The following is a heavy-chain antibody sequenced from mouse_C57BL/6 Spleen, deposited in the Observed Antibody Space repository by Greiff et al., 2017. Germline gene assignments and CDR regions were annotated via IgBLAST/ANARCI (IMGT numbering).Heavy chain of an antibody. J-gene: IGHJ4*01. Sequence: QVQLQQPGAELVKPGASVKLSCKASGYTFTSYWMHWVKQRPGRGLEWIGRIDPNSGGTKYNEKFKSKATLTVDKPSSTAYMQRSSLTSEDSAVYYCAKGDYSNYVGAMDYWGQGTSVTVSS. D-gene: IGHD2-5*01. CDR2: IDPNSGGT. V-gene: IGHV1-72*01. CDR3: AKGDYSNYVGAMDY. CDR1: GYTFTSYW.